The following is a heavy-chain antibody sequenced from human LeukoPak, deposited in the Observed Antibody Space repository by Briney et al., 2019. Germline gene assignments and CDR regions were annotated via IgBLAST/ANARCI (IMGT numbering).Heavy chain of an antibody. CDR3: AAAFSPVDSSGLNGFAY. CDR1: GFTFTSSA. CDR2: IVVGSGNT. Sequence: ASVKVSCKASGFTFTSSAVQWVRQARGQRLEWIGWIVVGSGNTNYAQKFRERVTITRDMSTSTAYMELSSLRSEDTAVYYCAAAFSPVDSSGLNGFAYWGQGTLVTVSS. D-gene: IGHD3-22*01. V-gene: IGHV1-58*01. J-gene: IGHJ4*02.